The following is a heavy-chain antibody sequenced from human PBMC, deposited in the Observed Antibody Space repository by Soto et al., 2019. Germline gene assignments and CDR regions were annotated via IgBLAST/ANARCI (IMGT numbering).Heavy chain of an antibody. CDR1: GGSFSGYY. CDR2: INHSGST. Sequence: SETLSLTCAVYGGSFSGYYWSWIRQPPGKGLEWIGEINHSGSTNYNPSLKSRVTISVDTSKNQFSLKRSTVTAADTAVYYCARGDGYSGYDFDYWGQGTLVTVSS. V-gene: IGHV4-34*01. D-gene: IGHD5-12*01. J-gene: IGHJ4*02. CDR3: ARGDGYSGYDFDY.